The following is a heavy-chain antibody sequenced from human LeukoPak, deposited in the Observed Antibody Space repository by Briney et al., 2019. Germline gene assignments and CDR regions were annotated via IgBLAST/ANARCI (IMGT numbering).Heavy chain of an antibody. D-gene: IGHD2-15*01. CDR2: ISGSGGST. V-gene: IGHV3-23*01. CDR1: GFTFSSYA. CDR3: AKAIFYCSGGSCFRTYGMDV. Sequence: GGSLRLSCAASGFTFSSYAMSWVRQAPGKGLEWVSAISGSGGSTYYADSVKGRFTISRDNSKNTLYLQMNSLRAEDTAVYYCAKAIFYCSGGSCFRTYGMDVWGQGTTVTVSS. J-gene: IGHJ6*02.